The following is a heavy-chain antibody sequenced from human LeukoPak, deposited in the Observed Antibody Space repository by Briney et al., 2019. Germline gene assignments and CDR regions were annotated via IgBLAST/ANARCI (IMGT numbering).Heavy chain of an antibody. D-gene: IGHD6-19*01. Sequence: PGGSLRLSRAPSGFTFHNYVISWVRQAPGKGVEGVAVIYVCGGTTYYADSVKRRFTIFRDNAKNTLYLQINSLRPEDTARYFFSKGAGRSGNTAVNYWGQGNLVSVSS. CDR1: GFTFHNYV. CDR2: IYVCGGTT. CDR3: SKGAGRSGNTAVNY. J-gene: IGHJ4*02. V-gene: IGHV3-23*01.